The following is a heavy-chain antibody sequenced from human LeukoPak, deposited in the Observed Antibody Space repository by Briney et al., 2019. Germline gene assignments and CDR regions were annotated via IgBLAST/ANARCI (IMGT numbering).Heavy chain of an antibody. CDR3: ARDQSDPPIRGGYCSSTSCYAPTDWFDP. D-gene: IGHD2-2*01. Sequence: GASVKVSCKASGYTFTSYGISWVRQAPGQGLEWMGWISAYNGNTNYAHKLQGRVTMTTDTSTSTAYMALRSLRSDDTAVYYSARDQSDPPIRGGYCSSTSCYAPTDWFDPWGQGTLVTVSS. CDR1: GYTFTSYG. CDR2: ISAYNGNT. J-gene: IGHJ5*02. V-gene: IGHV1-18*01.